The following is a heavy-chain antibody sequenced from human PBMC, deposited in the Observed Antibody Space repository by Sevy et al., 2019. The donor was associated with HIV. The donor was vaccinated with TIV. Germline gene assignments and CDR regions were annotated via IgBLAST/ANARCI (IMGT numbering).Heavy chain of an antibody. J-gene: IGHJ2*01. CDR2: IWFVGRNQ. Sequence: GGSLRLSCAASGFTFSSYGMNWVRQAPGKGLEWVAVIWFVGRNQYYSESVKGRFTISRDNAKNTLYLQMNSLRAEDTAVYYCARELSGDYYDSSGYRFFDLWGRGTLVTVSS. D-gene: IGHD3-22*01. CDR3: ARELSGDYYDSSGYRFFDL. V-gene: IGHV3-33*01. CDR1: GFTFSSYG.